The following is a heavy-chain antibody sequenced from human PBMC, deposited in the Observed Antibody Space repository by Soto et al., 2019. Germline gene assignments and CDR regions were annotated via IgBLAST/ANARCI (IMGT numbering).Heavy chain of an antibody. D-gene: IGHD4-17*01. J-gene: IGHJ6*02. CDR2: IRSSSSYI. CDR3: ARPQYVDYGGYYFSGMDV. Sequence: EVQLVESGGGLVKPGGSLRLSCAASGFTFSSFTMNWVRQAPGKGLEWVASIRSSSSYIYYVDSVKGRFTISRDNAKNSLYLQMNSLRAEDTAVYYCARPQYVDYGGYYFSGMDVWGQWTTVTVSS. CDR1: GFTFSSFT. V-gene: IGHV3-21*01.